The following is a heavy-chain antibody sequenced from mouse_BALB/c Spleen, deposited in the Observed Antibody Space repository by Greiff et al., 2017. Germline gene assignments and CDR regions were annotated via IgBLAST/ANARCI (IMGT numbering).Heavy chain of an antibody. V-gene: IGHV10-1*02. CDR3: VRRGNHYYAMDY. CDR2: IRSKSNNYAT. Sequence: EVKLMESGGGLVQPKGSLKLSCAASGFTFNTYAMNWVRQAPGKGLEWVARIRSKSNNYATYYADSVKDRFTISRDDSQSMLYLQMNNLKTEDTAMYYCVRRGNHYYAMDYWGQGTSVTVSS. J-gene: IGHJ4*01. CDR1: GFTFNTYA.